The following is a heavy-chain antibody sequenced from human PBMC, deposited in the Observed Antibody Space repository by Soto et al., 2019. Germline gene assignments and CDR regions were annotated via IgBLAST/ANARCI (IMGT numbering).Heavy chain of an antibody. V-gene: IGHV1-2*02. D-gene: IGHD6-6*01. CDR1: GYTFTGYY. CDR3: ARDDSAARPLWYFDL. J-gene: IGHJ2*01. Sequence: GASVKVSCKASGYTFTGYYMHWVRQAPGQGLEWMGWINPNSGGTNYAQKFQGRVTMTRDTSISTAYMELSRLRSDDTAVYYCARDDSAARPLWYFDLWGRGTLVTVSS. CDR2: INPNSGGT.